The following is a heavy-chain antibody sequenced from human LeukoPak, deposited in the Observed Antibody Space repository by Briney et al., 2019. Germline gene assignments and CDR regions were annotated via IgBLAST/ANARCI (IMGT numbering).Heavy chain of an antibody. V-gene: IGHV1-8*03. Sequence: ASVKVSCKAAGYTFTSYDINWVRQATGQGLEWMGGLNPNSGDTGYAQKFQGRVTITRNTSISTAYMELSSLRSEDTAVYYCARGLHSSGGGAFDIWGQGTMVTVSS. CDR3: ARGLHSSGGGAFDI. D-gene: IGHD6-19*01. CDR1: GYTFTSYD. J-gene: IGHJ3*02. CDR2: LNPNSGDT.